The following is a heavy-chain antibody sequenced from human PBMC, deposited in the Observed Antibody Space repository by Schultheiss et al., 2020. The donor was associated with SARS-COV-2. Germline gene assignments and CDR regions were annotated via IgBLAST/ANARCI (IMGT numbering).Heavy chain of an antibody. D-gene: IGHD5-24*01. J-gene: IGHJ4*02. CDR3: AREGRPDGYNPAASFDY. CDR1: GFTFSSYG. V-gene: IGHV3-33*01. Sequence: GGSLRLSCAASGFTFSSYGMHWVRQAPGKGLEWVAVIWYDGSNKYYADSVKGRFTISRDNSKNTLYLQMNSLRAEDTAVYYCAREGRPDGYNPAASFDYWGQGTLVTVSS. CDR2: IWYDGSNK.